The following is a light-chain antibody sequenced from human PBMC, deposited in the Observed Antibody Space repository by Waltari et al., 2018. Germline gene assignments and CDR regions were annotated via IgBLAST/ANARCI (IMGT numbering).Light chain of an antibody. J-gene: IGLJ1*01. Sequence: QSVLPQPPSASGTPGQRVTISCSGNSSNVGSIYVYGYKQLPGTAPKLLLYRDNQRPSGGPDRFSGSKSGTSASLAISGLRSEDEADYYCAAWDHNLGNYVFGTGTKVTVL. V-gene: IGLV1-47*01. CDR2: RDN. CDR3: AAWDHNLGNYV. CDR1: SSNVGSIY.